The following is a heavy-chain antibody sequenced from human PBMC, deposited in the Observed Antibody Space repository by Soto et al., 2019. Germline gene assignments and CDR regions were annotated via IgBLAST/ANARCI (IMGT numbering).Heavy chain of an antibody. CDR2: IYYSGGT. J-gene: IGHJ4*02. CDR3: ARLRAVGATAADC. Sequence: SETLSLICTVSGASISSGNYYWTWIRQHTGEGLEWIGYIYYSGGTFYNPSLKSRLSMSVDTSKNQFSLRLNSVTAADTAVYYCARLRAVGATAADCWGQGTLVTVSS. D-gene: IGHD1-26*01. V-gene: IGHV4-31*03. CDR1: GASISSGNYY.